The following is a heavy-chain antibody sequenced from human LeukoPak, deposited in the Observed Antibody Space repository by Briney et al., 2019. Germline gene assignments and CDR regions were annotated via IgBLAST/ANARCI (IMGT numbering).Heavy chain of an antibody. D-gene: IGHD3-22*01. CDR1: GGTFSSYA. CDR2: IIPIFGTA. Sequence: GASVKVSCKASGGTFSSYAISWVRQAPGQGLEWMGGIIPIFGTANYAQKFQGRVTITADESTSTAYMELSSLRSEDTAVYYCARAYYDSSGSNWFDPWGQGTLVTVSS. V-gene: IGHV1-69*13. CDR3: ARAYYDSSGSNWFDP. J-gene: IGHJ5*02.